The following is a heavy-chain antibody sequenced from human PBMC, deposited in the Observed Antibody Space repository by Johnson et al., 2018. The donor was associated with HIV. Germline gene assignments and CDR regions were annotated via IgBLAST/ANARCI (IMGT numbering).Heavy chain of an antibody. J-gene: IGHJ3*02. Sequence: VQLVESGGGLIQPGGSLRLSCAASGFTVSASSMIWVRQAPGEGLKWVSLIYSGDTTYYADSVKGRFTISRDNSKNTLYLQMNSLRAEETAVYYCARAYSYGAFGIWGLGTKVTVSS. V-gene: IGHV3-53*01. CDR3: ARAYSYGAFGI. CDR1: GFTVSASS. CDR2: IYSGDTT. D-gene: IGHD5-18*01.